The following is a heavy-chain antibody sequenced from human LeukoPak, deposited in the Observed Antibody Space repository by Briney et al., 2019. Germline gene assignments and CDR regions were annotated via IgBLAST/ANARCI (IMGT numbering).Heavy chain of an antibody. V-gene: IGHV3-9*01. Sequence: GGSLRLSCAASGFTFDDYAMHWVRQAPGKGLEWVSGISWSSGSIGYADSVKGRFTISRDNAKNSLYLQMNSLRAEDTALYYCAKGDYGDHVSPDYWGQGTLVTVYS. J-gene: IGHJ4*02. CDR1: GFTFDDYA. CDR3: AKGDYGDHVSPDY. CDR2: ISWSSGSI. D-gene: IGHD4-17*01.